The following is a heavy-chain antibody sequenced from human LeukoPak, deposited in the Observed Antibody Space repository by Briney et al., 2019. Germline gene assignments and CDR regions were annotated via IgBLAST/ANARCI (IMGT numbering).Heavy chain of an antibody. J-gene: IGHJ6*02. CDR2: IIPILGIA. CDR3: ARSYGSGSYDYYYYYGMDV. Sequence: ASVKVSCKASGGTFSSYAISWVRQAPGQGLEWMGRIIPILGIANYAQKFQGRVTITADKSTSTAYMELSSLRSEDTAVYYCARSYGSGSYDYYYYYGMDVWGQGTTVTVSS. CDR1: GGTFSSYA. D-gene: IGHD3-10*01. V-gene: IGHV1-69*04.